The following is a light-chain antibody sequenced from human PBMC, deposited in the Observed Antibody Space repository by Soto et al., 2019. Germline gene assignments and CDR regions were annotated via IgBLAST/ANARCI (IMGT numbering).Light chain of an antibody. Sequence: EIVLTQSPGTLSLSPGERATLSCRASQTVNNNYLAWYQQKPGQAPRLFIYGASTRATGIPDRFSGSGSGTDFTLTISRLEPEDFAVYYCQQYGSSRTFGQGTMVEIK. CDR1: QTVNNNY. CDR2: GAS. J-gene: IGKJ1*01. V-gene: IGKV3-20*01. CDR3: QQYGSSRT.